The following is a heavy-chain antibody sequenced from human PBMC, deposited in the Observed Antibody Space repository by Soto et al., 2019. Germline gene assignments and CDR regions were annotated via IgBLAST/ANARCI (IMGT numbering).Heavy chain of an antibody. CDR1: GFTFSSYA. D-gene: IGHD3-16*02. J-gene: IGHJ4*02. CDR3: ARDDSGYPSYFHY. V-gene: IGHV3-48*03. Sequence: EVQLVESGGGLVQPGGSLRLSCAASGFTFSSYAMNWVRQAPGKGLEWVSYISSGGSTIYYADSVRGRFTISRDNAKNSLYLQMNSLRAEDTAVYYCARDDSGYPSYFHYWGQGTLVTVSS. CDR2: ISSGGSTI.